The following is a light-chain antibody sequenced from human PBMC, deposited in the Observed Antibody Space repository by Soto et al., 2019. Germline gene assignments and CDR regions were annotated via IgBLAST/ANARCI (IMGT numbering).Light chain of an antibody. CDR3: LQHNSFPRT. Sequence: DIQMTQSPSSLSASVGDRVTITCRASQGIGSDLAWYQQRPGQAPKRLIYDASSLQGGVPPRFSGSGSGTESTLTTSSLQPEDFATYYCLQHNSFPRTFGQGTKLEIK. V-gene: IGKV1-17*01. CDR2: DAS. CDR1: QGIGSD. J-gene: IGKJ2*01.